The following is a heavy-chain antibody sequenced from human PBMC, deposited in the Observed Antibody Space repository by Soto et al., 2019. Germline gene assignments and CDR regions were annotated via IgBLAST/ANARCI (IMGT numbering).Heavy chain of an antibody. CDR3: AREGGAPYYYYGMDV. CDR1: GYTFTSYG. Sequence: QVQLEQSGAEVKKPGDSMKVSCKAYGYTFTSYGISWVRQAPGQGLEWMGWINGYNGNTDYPQKVQGRVTMTTDTSTSTAYMELRILRSDDTAVYYCAREGGAPYYYYGMDVWGQGTTVTVSS. J-gene: IGHJ6*02. D-gene: IGHD4-17*01. V-gene: IGHV1-18*01. CDR2: INGYNGNT.